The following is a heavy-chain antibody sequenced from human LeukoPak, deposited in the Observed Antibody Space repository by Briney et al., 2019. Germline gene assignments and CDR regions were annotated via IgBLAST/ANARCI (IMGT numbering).Heavy chain of an antibody. J-gene: IGHJ4*02. D-gene: IGHD1-26*01. Sequence: GGSLRLSCAASGFTFSSYAMHWVRQAPGKGLEWVAVISYDGSNKYYADSVKGRFTISRDNSKNTLFFHMSSLRAEDTAVYYCVKSSSTVGATYFDYWGQGSLVTVSS. CDR1: GFTFSSYA. CDR2: ISYDGSNK. V-gene: IGHV3-30-3*02. CDR3: VKSSSTVGATYFDY.